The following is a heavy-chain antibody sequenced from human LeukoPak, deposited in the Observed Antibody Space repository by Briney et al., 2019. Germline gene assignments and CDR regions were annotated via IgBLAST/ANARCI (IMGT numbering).Heavy chain of an antibody. CDR2: ISGNSGNT. V-gene: IGHV1-18*01. CDR1: GYTFTSHG. J-gene: IGHJ4*02. CDR3: AREREAAGLFDY. Sequence: GASVKVSCKTSGYTFTSHGISWVRQAPGQGLEWMGWISGNSGNTKYVQKFQGRVTITRDTSASTAYMELSSLRSEDTAVFYCAREREAAGLFDYWGQGTLVTVSS. D-gene: IGHD6-13*01.